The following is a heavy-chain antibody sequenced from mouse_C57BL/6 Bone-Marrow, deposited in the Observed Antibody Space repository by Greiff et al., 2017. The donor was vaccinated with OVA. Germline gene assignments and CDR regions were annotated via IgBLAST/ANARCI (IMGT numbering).Heavy chain of an antibody. Sequence: QVQLQQSGPELVKPGASVKISCKASGYAFSSSWMNWVKQRPGKGLEWIGRIYPGDGDTNYNGKFKGKATLTADKSSSTAYMQLSSQTSEDSAVDFCARVGQLRFAYWGQGTLVTVSA. J-gene: IGHJ3*01. CDR2: IYPGDGDT. D-gene: IGHD3-2*02. V-gene: IGHV1-82*01. CDR3: ARVGQLRFAY. CDR1: GYAFSSSW.